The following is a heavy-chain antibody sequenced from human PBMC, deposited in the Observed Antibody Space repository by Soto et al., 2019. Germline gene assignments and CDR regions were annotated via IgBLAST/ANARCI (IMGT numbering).Heavy chain of an antibody. Sequence: QVQLVQSGAEVKKPGSSVKVSCKASGGTFSSYTISWVRQAPGQGLEWMGRIIPILGIANYAQKFQGRVTITADKSTNTAYMELSSLRSEDTAVYYCATVAKYSSSFDPWGQGTLVTVSS. V-gene: IGHV1-69*02. D-gene: IGHD6-13*01. J-gene: IGHJ5*02. CDR3: ATVAKYSSSFDP. CDR1: GGTFSSYT. CDR2: IIPILGIA.